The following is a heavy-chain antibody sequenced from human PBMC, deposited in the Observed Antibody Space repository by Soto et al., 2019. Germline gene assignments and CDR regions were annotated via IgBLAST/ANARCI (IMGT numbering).Heavy chain of an antibody. CDR1: GGSFSGYY. D-gene: IGHD3-3*01. Sequence: SETLSLTCAVYGGSFSGYYWSWIRQPPGKGLEWIGEINHSGSTNYNPSLKSRVTISVDTSKNQFSLKLSSVTAADTAVYYCGRGGRIFTIFGVVIPNFDYWGQGTLVTVSS. CDR2: INHSGST. CDR3: GRGGRIFTIFGVVIPNFDY. V-gene: IGHV4-34*01. J-gene: IGHJ4*02.